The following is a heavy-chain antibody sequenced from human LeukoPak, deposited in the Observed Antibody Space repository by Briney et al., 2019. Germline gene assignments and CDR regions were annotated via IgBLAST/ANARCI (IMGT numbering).Heavy chain of an antibody. CDR1: GDSVSSNSAA. CDR3: AREPDYSGCDC. D-gene: IGHD6-19*01. CDR2: TYYRSKWYN. J-gene: IGHJ4*02. Sequence: SQTLSLTCAISGDSVSSNSAAWNWLRQSPSRGLEWLGRTYYRSKWYNEYAASVKSRITIKPDTSENQFSLQLNSLTPEDTAVYYCAREPDYSGCDCWGQGTLVTVSS. V-gene: IGHV6-1*01.